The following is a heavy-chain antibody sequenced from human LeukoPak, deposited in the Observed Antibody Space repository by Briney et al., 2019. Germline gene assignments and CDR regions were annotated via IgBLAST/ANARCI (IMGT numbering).Heavy chain of an antibody. J-gene: IGHJ4*02. Sequence: SETLSLTCTVSGGSISSSSYYWGWIRQPPGKGLEWIGSIYYSGSTYYNPSLKSRVTISVDTSKNQISLKLSSVTAADTAVYYCARTGYSSGWYVYWGQGTLVTVSS. CDR3: ARTGYSSGWYVY. CDR1: GGSISSSSYY. D-gene: IGHD6-19*01. CDR2: IYYSGST. V-gene: IGHV4-39*01.